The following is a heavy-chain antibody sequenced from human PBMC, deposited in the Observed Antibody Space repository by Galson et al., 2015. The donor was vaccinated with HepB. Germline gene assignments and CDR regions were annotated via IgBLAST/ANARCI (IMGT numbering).Heavy chain of an antibody. CDR1: GGSISSYY. Sequence: ETLSLTCTVSGGSISSYYWSWIRQPPGKGLEWIGYIYYSGSTDYNPSLKSRVTISIDTSKSQFSLKLSSVTAADTAVYYCARVEGGGALGGWGQGTLVTVSS. CDR3: ARVEGGGALGG. D-gene: IGHD3-16*01. J-gene: IGHJ4*02. V-gene: IGHV4-59*01. CDR2: IYYSGST.